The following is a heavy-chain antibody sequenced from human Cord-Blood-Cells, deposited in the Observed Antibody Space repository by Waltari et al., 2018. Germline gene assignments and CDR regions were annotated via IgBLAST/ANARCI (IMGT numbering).Heavy chain of an antibody. V-gene: IGHV4-34*01. Sequence: QVQLQQWGAGLLKPSETLSLTCAVYGGSFSGYYWSWIRQPPGKGLEWIGEINHSGSTNYNPSLKSRVTISVDTSKNQFSLKLSSVTAADTAVYYCARHLSKVATDYWGQGTLVTVSS. CDR3: ARHLSKVATDY. CDR1: GGSFSGYY. J-gene: IGHJ4*02. D-gene: IGHD5-12*01. CDR2: INHSGST.